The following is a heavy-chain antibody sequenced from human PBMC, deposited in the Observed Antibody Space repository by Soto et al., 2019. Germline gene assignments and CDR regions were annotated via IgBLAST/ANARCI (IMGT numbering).Heavy chain of an antibody. CDR2: ISGSGGST. CDR1: GFTVSSYA. J-gene: IGHJ4*02. D-gene: IGHD5-12*01. V-gene: IGHV3-23*01. CDR3: AIRGAYSGYAYLWVKGPELDY. Sequence: PGWSLRLSCAASGFTVSSYAMSWVRQAPGKGLEWVSAISGSGGSTYYADSVKGRFTISRDNSKNTLYLQMNSLRAEDTAVYYCAIRGAYSGYAYLWVKGPELDYWGQGTLVTVSS.